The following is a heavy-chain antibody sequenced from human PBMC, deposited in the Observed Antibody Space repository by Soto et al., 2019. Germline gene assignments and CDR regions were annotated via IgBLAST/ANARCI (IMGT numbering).Heavy chain of an antibody. CDR2: IYYSGGT. V-gene: IGHV4-59*06. Sequence: SETLSLTCTVSGGSFSGYNWSWIRRPPGMRLEWIGYIYYSGGTFYNPSLKSRLTISVDTSKNQFSLKLTSVTAADTAVYYCASFSDRFTPATVLYWGQGALVTVS. J-gene: IGHJ4*02. D-gene: IGHD2-2*01. CDR3: ASFSDRFTPATVLY. CDR1: GGSFSGYN.